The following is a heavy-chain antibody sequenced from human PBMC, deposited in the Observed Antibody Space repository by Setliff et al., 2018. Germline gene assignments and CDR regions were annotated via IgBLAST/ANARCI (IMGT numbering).Heavy chain of an antibody. CDR2: IYYSGST. CDR1: GGSISSGDYY. J-gene: IGHJ6*02. CDR3: TRGGEGALGIPYYGMDV. V-gene: IGHV4-30-4*08. D-gene: IGHD2-21*01. Sequence: SETLSLTCTVSGGSISSGDYYWSWIRQPPGKGLEWIGYIYYSGSTYYNPSLKSRVTISVDTSKNQFSLKLSSVTAADTAVYYCTRGGEGALGIPYYGMDVWGQGTTVAVSS.